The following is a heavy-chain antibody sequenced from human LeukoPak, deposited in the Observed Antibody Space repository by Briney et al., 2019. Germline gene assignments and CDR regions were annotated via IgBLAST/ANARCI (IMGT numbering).Heavy chain of an antibody. CDR1: GGSFSGYY. CDR3: ARTQTSSWMMPNDY. V-gene: IGHV4-34*01. CDR2: INHSGST. Sequence: SETLSLTCAVYGGSFSGYYWSWIRQPPGKGLEWIGEINHSGSTNYNPSLKSRVTISVDTSKNQFSLKLSSVTAADTAVYYCARTQTSSWMMPNDYWGQGTLVNVSS. J-gene: IGHJ4*02. D-gene: IGHD6-13*01.